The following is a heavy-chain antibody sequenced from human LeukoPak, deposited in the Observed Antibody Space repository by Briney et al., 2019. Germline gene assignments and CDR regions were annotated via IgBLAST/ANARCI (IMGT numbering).Heavy chain of an antibody. D-gene: IGHD6-19*01. V-gene: IGHV3-23*01. J-gene: IGHJ4*02. CDR2: ISGSGGST. CDR1: GSTFSSYA. CDR3: ATRGWYVPIDY. Sequence: GGSLRLSCAASGSTFSSYAMSWVRQAPGKGLEWVSAISGSGGSTYYADSVKGRFTISRDNSKNTLYLQMNSLRAEDTAVYYCATRGWYVPIDYWGQGTLVTVSS.